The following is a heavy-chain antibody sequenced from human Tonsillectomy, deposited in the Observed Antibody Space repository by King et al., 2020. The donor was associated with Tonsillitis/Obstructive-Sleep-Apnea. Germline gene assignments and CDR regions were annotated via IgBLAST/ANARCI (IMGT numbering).Heavy chain of an antibody. Sequence: VQLQESGPGLVKPSETLSLTCTVSGGSVSSGSYYWSWIRQPPGKGLEWIGYIYYSGSTNYSPSLKSRVTIPVDTSKNQFSLNLTSVTAADTAVYYCARVAIFGVVPSFDYWGQGTLVTVSS. CDR3: ARVAIFGVVPSFDY. CDR2: IYYSGST. J-gene: IGHJ4*02. CDR1: GGSVSSGSYY. V-gene: IGHV4-61*01. D-gene: IGHD3-3*01.